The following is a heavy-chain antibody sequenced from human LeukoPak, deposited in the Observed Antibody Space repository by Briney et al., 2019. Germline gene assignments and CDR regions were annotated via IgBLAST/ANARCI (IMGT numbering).Heavy chain of an antibody. CDR2: IIPIFGTA. D-gene: IGHD2-21*02. Sequence: ASVKVSCKASGGTFSSYAISWVRQAPGQGLEWMGGIIPIFGTANYAQKFQGRVTITTDESTSKAYMELSSLRSEDTAVYYCARVPRYYCGGDCWFDPWGQGTLVTVSS. J-gene: IGHJ5*02. V-gene: IGHV1-69*05. CDR3: ARVPRYYCGGDCWFDP. CDR1: GGTFSSYA.